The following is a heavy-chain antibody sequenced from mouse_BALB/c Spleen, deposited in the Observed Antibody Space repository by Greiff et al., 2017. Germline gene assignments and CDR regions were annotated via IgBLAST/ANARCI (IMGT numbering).Heavy chain of an antibody. D-gene: IGHD1-2*01. V-gene: IGHV5-6-5*01. CDR2: ISSGGST. J-gene: IGHJ2*01. CDR1: GFTFSSYA. CDR3: ARGVTTAPYYVDY. Sequence: EVQLVESGGGLVKPGGSLKLSCAASGFTFSSYAMSWVRQTPEKRLEWVASISSGGSTYYPDSVKGRFTISRDNARNILYLQMSSLRSEDTAMYYCARGVTTAPYYVDYWGQGTTLTVSS.